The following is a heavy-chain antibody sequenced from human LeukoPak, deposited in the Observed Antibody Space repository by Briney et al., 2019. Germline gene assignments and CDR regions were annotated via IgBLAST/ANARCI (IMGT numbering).Heavy chain of an antibody. D-gene: IGHD6-19*01. Sequence: PGGSLRLSCAASGFTFSTYAMSWVRQAPGKGLEWVSGISISGGSSYYADSVKGRFTISRDNSKNTLYLQVSSLRAEDTAVYYCAKVGSSGWFYFDSWGQGTLVTVSS. CDR1: GFTFSTYA. V-gene: IGHV3-23*01. CDR2: ISISGGSS. J-gene: IGHJ4*02. CDR3: AKVGSSGWFYFDS.